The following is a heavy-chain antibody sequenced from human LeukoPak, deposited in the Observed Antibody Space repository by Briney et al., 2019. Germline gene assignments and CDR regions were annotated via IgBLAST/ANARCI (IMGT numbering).Heavy chain of an antibody. CDR3: ARVDGPTVFVYYLDF. CDR1: GFTFSSYS. Sequence: GGSLRLSCAASGFTFSSYSMNWVRQAPGKGLEWVSYISSSSSTIYYADSVKGRFTVSRDNAKSSMFLQMESLRVEDTAKYYCARVDGPTVFVYYLDFWGQGTLATVSS. D-gene: IGHD3-10*02. J-gene: IGHJ4*02. V-gene: IGHV3-48*01. CDR2: ISSSSSTI.